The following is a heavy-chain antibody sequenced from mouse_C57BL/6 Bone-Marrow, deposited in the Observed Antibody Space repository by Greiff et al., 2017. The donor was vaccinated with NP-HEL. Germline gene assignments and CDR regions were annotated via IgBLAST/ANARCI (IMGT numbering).Heavy chain of an antibody. D-gene: IGHD2-1*01. Sequence: QVQLQQPGAELVKPGASVKLSCKASGYTFTSYWMQWVKQRPGQGLEWIGEIDPSDSYTNYNQKFKGKATLTVDTSSSTAYMQLSSLTSEDSAVYYCARGYGNEDYWGQGTTLTVSS. J-gene: IGHJ2*01. CDR3: ARGYGNEDY. CDR2: IDPSDSYT. CDR1: GYTFTSYW. V-gene: IGHV1-50*01.